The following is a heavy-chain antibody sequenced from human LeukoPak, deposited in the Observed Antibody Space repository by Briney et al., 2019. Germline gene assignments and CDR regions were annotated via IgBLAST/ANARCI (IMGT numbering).Heavy chain of an antibody. V-gene: IGHV3-30*03. CDR1: GFTFSSYG. J-gene: IGHJ1*01. Sequence: PGGSLRLSCAASGFTFSSYGMHWVRQAPGKGLEWVAVISYDGSNKYYADSVKGRFTISRDNANNSLYLQMNGLRSDDTAVYYCARSSESYHHELWYWGQGTLVAVSS. D-gene: IGHD3-10*01. CDR2: ISYDGSNK. CDR3: ARSSESYHHELWY.